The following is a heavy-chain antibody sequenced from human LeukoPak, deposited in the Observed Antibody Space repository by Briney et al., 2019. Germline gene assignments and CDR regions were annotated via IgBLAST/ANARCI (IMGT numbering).Heavy chain of an antibody. CDR1: GFTFSSYW. D-gene: IGHD3-22*01. J-gene: IGHJ1*01. V-gene: IGHV3-74*01. Sequence: GGCLRLSCAASGFTFSSYWMHWVRQAPGKGLVWVSRIKSDGKTNYADSVKGRFTISRDNAKNTVSLQMNSLRAEDTGVYYCARAPSEIGGYYPEYFRHWGQGTLVTVS. CDR3: ARAPSEIGGYYPEYFRH. CDR2: IKSDGKT.